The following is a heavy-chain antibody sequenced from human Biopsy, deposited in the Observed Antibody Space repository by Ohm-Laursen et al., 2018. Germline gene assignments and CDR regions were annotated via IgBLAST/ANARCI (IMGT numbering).Heavy chain of an antibody. CDR2: IHTSGST. J-gene: IGHJ3*02. Sequence: SETLSLTCAVSGDSISNDYGSWIRQSAGQGLEWIGRIHTSGSTNHNLSLKSRVTMSVDTSKNQFSLKLRSVTAADTAVYYCARGTGKYYVYGAFDIWGQGTMVTVSS. CDR3: ARGTGKYYVYGAFDI. V-gene: IGHV4-4*07. D-gene: IGHD3/OR15-3a*01. CDR1: GDSISNDY.